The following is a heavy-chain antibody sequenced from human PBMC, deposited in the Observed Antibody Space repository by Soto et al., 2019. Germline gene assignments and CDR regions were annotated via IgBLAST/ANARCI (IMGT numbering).Heavy chain of an antibody. CDR1: GFTFSDYY. CDR3: ARDSVYYGDYELNYFDY. V-gene: IGHV3-11*05. J-gene: IGHJ4*02. CDR2: MSSSSSYT. Sequence: QVQLVESGGGLVKPGGSLRLSCAASGFTFSDYYMSWIRQAPGKGLEWVSYMSSSSSYTNYADSVKGRFTISRVNAKNSLYLQMNSLRAEDTAVYYCARDSVYYGDYELNYFDYWGQGTLVTVSS. D-gene: IGHD4-17*01.